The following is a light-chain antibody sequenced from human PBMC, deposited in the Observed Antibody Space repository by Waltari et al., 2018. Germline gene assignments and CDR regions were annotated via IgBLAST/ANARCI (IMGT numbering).Light chain of an antibody. J-gene: IGLJ1*01. CDR1: SSDVGGYNY. V-gene: IGLV2-14*03. CDR3: GSYTTRATHV. Sequence: QSALTQPASVSGSPGQSITIPCPGTSSDVGGYNYVSWYQQHPGTTPKLIIFDVNRRPSGVSHRFSGSKSGNTASLTISGLQAEDEADYYCGSYTTRATHVFGIGTKVTVL. CDR2: DVN.